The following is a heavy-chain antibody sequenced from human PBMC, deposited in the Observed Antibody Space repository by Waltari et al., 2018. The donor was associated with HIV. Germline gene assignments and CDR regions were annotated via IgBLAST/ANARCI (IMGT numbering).Heavy chain of an antibody. J-gene: IGHJ4*02. D-gene: IGHD7-27*01. CDR3: AAGTGRSDFDY. Sequence: EVQLVEAGGGLVEPGGSLRLSCAASGFTLADAWMNWVRQAPGKGLEWVARIKGKTDAGTRDFAAPVKGRFSISRNYLKNTVDLQMNNLKTEDTALYYCAAGTGRSDFDYWGQGTLVTVSS. V-gene: IGHV3-15*01. CDR2: IKGKTDAGTR. CDR1: GFTLADAW.